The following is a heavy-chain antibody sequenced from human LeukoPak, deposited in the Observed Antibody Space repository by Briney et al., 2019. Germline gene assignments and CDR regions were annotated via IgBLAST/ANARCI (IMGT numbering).Heavy chain of an antibody. CDR3: ARDGSITMVRGKYYYYGMDV. D-gene: IGHD3-10*01. V-gene: IGHV1-18*04. Sequence: ASVKVSCKASGYTFTDYYIHWVRQAPGQGLEWMGWINPNSGDTKSAQKLQGRVTMTTDTSTSTAYMELRSLRSDDTAVYYCARDGSITMVRGKYYYYGMDVWGQGTTVTVSS. J-gene: IGHJ6*02. CDR1: GYTFTDYY. CDR2: INPNSGDT.